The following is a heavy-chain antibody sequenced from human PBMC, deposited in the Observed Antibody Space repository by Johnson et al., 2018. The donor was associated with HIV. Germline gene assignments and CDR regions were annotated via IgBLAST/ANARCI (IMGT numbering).Heavy chain of an antibody. D-gene: IGHD3-10*01. CDR1: GFTFSSYW. Sequence: VQLVESGGGLVQPGGSLRLSCAASGFTFSSYWMSWVRQAPGKGLEWVANIKQDGSEKYYVDSVKGRFTISRDNAKNSLYLQMNSLRAEDTAVYYCARAAGSRLVLGRSGAFDIWGQGTMVTVSS. CDR3: ARAAGSRLVLGRSGAFDI. J-gene: IGHJ3*02. V-gene: IGHV3-7*01. CDR2: IKQDGSEK.